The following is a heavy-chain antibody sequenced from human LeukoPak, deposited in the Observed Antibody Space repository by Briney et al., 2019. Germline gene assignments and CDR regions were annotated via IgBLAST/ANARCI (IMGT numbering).Heavy chain of an antibody. J-gene: IGHJ4*02. D-gene: IGHD2-15*01. CDR2: IHYSGDI. CDR3: ARVGCSGGSCYPDY. Sequence: SETLALTCTVSGASISTSYWYWIRQPPGKGLEWIGYIHYSGDINYNPSLKSRVTISAYTSKNQLSLKLRSVTAAATAVYYCARVGCSGGSCYPDYWGQGTLVTVSS. CDR1: GASISTSY. V-gene: IGHV4-59*01.